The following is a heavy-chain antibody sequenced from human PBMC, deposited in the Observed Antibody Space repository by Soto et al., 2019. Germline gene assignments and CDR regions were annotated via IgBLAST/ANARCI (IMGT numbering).Heavy chain of an antibody. J-gene: IGHJ6*03. CDR2: INHSGST. CDR1: GGSFSGYY. CDR3: ARGLTGGSDAVVVPAAGYYMDV. Sequence: QVQLQQWGAGLLKPSETLSLTCAVYGGSFSGYYWSWIRQPPGKGLEWIGEINHSGSTNYNPSLKRRVTISVDTSKTQFALKVSTVTAADTAVYYCARGLTGGSDAVVVPAAGYYMDVWGKGTTVTVSS. D-gene: IGHD2-2*01. V-gene: IGHV4-34*01.